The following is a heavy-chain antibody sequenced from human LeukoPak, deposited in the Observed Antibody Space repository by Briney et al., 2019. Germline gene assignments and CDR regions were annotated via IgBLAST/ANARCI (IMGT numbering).Heavy chain of an antibody. D-gene: IGHD6-19*01. V-gene: IGHV1-18*01. J-gene: IGHJ4*02. CDR1: GYSFSSYG. CDR2: ISVYNGNT. CDR3: ARDQTWDSSGWYEDY. Sequence: ASVKVSCKASGYSFSSYGIRWVRQAPGEGLEWMGWISVYNGNTNHAQKVQGRVTMTTDTSTSTAYMELRSLRSDDTAVYYCARDQTWDSSGWYEDYWGQGTLVTVSS.